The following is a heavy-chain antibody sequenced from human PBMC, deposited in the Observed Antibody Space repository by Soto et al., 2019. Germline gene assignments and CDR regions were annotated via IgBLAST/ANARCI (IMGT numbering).Heavy chain of an antibody. V-gene: IGHV3-73*01. CDR3: TWELLGFEY. CDR2: IRSKANSYAT. CDR1: GFTFSGSA. J-gene: IGHJ4*02. D-gene: IGHD1-26*01. Sequence: GGSLRLSCAASGFTFSGSAMHWVRQASGKGLEWVGRIRSKANSYATAYAASVKGRFTISRDDSKNTAYLQMNSLKTVDPSVYYCTWELLGFEYWGQGTLVTGSS.